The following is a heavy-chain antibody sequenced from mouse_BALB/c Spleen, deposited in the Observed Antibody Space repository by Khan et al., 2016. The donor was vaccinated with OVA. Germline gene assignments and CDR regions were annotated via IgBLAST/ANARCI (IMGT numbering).Heavy chain of an antibody. J-gene: IGHJ3*01. CDR1: GYAFTTYW. Sequence: QVQLQQSGAELAKPGSSVKMSCVASGYAFTTYWMHWIKQRPGQGLEWIGYINPSTGYIENNQKFKDKATLTTDASSSTAYMQLSSLTSEDSAVDYCTRRGLVGIFVYWGQGTQVTVSA. CDR3: TRRGLVGIFVY. CDR2: INPSTGYI. D-gene: IGHD1-1*02. V-gene: IGHV1-7*01.